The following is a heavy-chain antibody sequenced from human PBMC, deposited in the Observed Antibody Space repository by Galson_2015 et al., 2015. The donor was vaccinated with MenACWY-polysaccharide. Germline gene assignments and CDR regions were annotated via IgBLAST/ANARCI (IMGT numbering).Heavy chain of an antibody. CDR3: ARGIRRTTVWFDT. Sequence: SVKVSCKASGYTFTTYNINWVRQATGQGLEWMGWMNPNSGNTGYAQKFQGRVTMTRNTSISIAYMELNSLRSEDTAVYYCARGIRRTTVWFDTWGQGTLVTVSS. D-gene: IGHD1-1*01. CDR2: MNPNSGNT. V-gene: IGHV1-8*01. J-gene: IGHJ5*02. CDR1: GYTFTTYN.